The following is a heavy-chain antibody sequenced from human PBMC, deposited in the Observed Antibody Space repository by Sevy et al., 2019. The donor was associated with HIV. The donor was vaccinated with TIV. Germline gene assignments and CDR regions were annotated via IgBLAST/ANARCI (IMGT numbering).Heavy chain of an antibody. Sequence: ASVKVSCKASGGTFSSYAISWVRQAPGQGLEWMGGIIPIFGTANYAQKFQGRVTITADESTSTAYMELSSLRSEDTAVYYCARDRQLERRYYYYGMDVWGQGTTVTVSS. CDR2: IIPIFGTA. CDR1: GGTFSSYA. D-gene: IGHD1-1*01. J-gene: IGHJ6*02. CDR3: ARDRQLERRYYYYGMDV. V-gene: IGHV1-69*13.